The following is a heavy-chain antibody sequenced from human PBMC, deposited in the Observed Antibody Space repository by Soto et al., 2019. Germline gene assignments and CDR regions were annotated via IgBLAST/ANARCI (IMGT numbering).Heavy chain of an antibody. CDR2: IYYSGST. V-gene: IGHV4-59*01. J-gene: IGHJ3*02. Sequence: SETLSLTCTVSGGSISSYYWSWIRQPPGKGLEWIGYIYYSGSTNYNPSLKSRVTISVDTSKNQFSLKLSSVTAADTAVYYCARGTYYYDSSGYYYFRYAFDIWGQGTMVTVSS. D-gene: IGHD3-22*01. CDR1: GGSISSYY. CDR3: ARGTYYYDSSGYYYFRYAFDI.